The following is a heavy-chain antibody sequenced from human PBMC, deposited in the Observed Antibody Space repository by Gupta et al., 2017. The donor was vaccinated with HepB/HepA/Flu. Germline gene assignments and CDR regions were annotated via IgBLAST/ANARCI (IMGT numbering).Heavy chain of an antibody. CDR1: GGSISSSSYY. CDR2: IYYSGST. J-gene: IGHJ3*02. D-gene: IGHD3-10*01. CDR3: ARRQDYYGSGSYAMAAFDI. V-gene: IGHV4-39*01. Sequence: QLQLQESGPGLVKPSETLSLTCTVSGGSISSSSYYWGLIRQPPGKWLEWIGSIYYSGSTYYNPSLNSRVTISVDTSKNQCSLKLSSVTATDTAVYYCARRQDYYGSGSYAMAAFDIWGQGTMVTVSS.